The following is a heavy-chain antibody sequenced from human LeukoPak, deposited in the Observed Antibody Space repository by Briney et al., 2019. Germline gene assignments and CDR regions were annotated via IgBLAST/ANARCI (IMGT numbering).Heavy chain of an antibody. CDR3: ARGPGIAAAGILN. J-gene: IGHJ4*02. D-gene: IGHD6-13*01. CDR1: GGSFSGYY. CDR2: IYYSGST. Sequence: SETLSLTCAVYGGSFSGYYWSWIRQPPGKGLEWIGYIYYSGSTNYNPSLKSRVTISVDTSKNQFSLKLSSVTAADTAVYYCARGPGIAAAGILNWGQGTLVTVSS. V-gene: IGHV4-59*01.